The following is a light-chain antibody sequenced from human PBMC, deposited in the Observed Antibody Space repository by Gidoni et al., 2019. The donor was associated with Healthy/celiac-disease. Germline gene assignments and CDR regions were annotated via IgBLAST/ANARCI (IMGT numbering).Light chain of an antibody. V-gene: IGLV3-25*03. CDR2: KDS. CDR3: QSADSSVTYWV. CDR1: ALPKQY. J-gene: IGLJ2*01. Sequence: SYELTQPPSVSVSPGQTARFTCTGEALPKQYAYWYQQKPGQAPVLVIYKDSERPSGIPERFSGSSSGTTVTLTISGVQAEDEADYYCQSADSSVTYWVFGGGTKLTVL.